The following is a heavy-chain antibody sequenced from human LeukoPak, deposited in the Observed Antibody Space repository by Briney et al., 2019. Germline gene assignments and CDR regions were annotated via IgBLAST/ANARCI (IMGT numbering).Heavy chain of an antibody. D-gene: IGHD1-26*01. V-gene: IGHV4-4*07. CDR3: ARENSGSYREFDY. J-gene: IGHJ4*02. CDR2: IYTSGST. CDR1: GGSISSYY. Sequence: KASETLSLTCTVSGGSISSYYWSWIRQPAGKRLEWIGRIYTSGSTNYNASLKSRVSMSVDTSKNQFSLKLSSVTAADTAVFYCARENSGSYREFDYWGQGTLVTVSS.